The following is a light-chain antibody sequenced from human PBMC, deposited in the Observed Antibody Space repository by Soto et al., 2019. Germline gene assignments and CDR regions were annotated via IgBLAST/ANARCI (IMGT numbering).Light chain of an antibody. CDR1: SSDVGNYNL. Sequence: QSVLTQPASVSGSPGQSITISCTGTSSDVGNYNLVSWYQQHPGKAPKLMIYEGSKRPSGVSNRFSGSKSGNTASLTISGLQAEDEADYYCCSYVGSSTYVFGPGTKVTVL. CDR2: EGS. CDR3: CSYVGSSTYV. V-gene: IGLV2-23*01. J-gene: IGLJ1*01.